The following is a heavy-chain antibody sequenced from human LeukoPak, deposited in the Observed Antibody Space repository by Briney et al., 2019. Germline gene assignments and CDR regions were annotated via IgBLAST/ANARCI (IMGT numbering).Heavy chain of an antibody. CDR2: IYTSGST. V-gene: IGHV4-61*02. D-gene: IGHD3-16*01. CDR1: GGSISSGSYY. Sequence: SETLSLTCTVSGGSISSGSYYWNWIRQPAGKGLEWIGRIYTSGSTNYNPSLKSRVTISVDTSKNQFSLKVSSVTAADTAVYYCARVKDPGGYYYYYYMDIWGKGNTVTVSS. CDR3: ARVKDPGGYYYYYYMDI. J-gene: IGHJ6*03.